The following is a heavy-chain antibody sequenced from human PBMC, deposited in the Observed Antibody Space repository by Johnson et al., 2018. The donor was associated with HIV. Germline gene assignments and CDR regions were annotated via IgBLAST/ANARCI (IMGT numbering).Heavy chain of an antibody. V-gene: IGHV3-53*01. CDR1: GFTFSNAW. CDR2: IYSGGST. D-gene: IGHD3-3*01. Sequence: VQLVESGGGVVQPGGSLRLSCAASGFTFSNAWMSWVRQAPGKGLEWVSVIYSGGSTYYADSVKGRFTISRDNAKNSLYLQMNSLRAEDTALYYCARVSTGFKMFGVVILPTGTFDIWGQGTMVTVSS. J-gene: IGHJ3*02. CDR3: ARVSTGFKMFGVVILPTGTFDI.